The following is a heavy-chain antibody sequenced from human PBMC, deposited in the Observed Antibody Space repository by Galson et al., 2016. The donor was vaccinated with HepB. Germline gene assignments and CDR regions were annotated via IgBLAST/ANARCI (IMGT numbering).Heavy chain of an antibody. CDR2: IVPVLGIV. CDR3: ASGGGWSEGSWFDP. CDR1: GGTFSSNG. Sequence: SVKVSCKAFGGTFSSNGISWVRQAPRRGLEWMGRIVPVLGIVTYAQKFQGRVTISADKLTSTAYMELSSPTSEDTAVYYCASGGGWSEGSWFDPWGQGTLVIVSS. V-gene: IGHV1-69*04. J-gene: IGHJ5*02. D-gene: IGHD6-19*01.